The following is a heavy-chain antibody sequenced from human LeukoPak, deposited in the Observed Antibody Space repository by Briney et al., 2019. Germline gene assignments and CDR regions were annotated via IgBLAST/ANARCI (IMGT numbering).Heavy chain of an antibody. V-gene: IGHV4-30-4*01. CDR1: GGSISSGDYY. CDR3: ARVVPAANGVHKHFDY. CDR2: IYYSGST. Sequence: SQTLSLTCTVSGGSISSGDYYWSWIRQPPGKGLEWIGYIYYSGSTYYNPSLKSRVTISVDTSKNQFSLKLSSVTAADTAVYCCARVVPAANGVHKHFDYWGQGTLVTVSS. J-gene: IGHJ4*02. D-gene: IGHD2-2*01.